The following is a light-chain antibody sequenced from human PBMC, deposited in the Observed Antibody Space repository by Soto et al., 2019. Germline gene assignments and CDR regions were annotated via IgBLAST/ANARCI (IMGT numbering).Light chain of an antibody. CDR2: TND. J-gene: IGLJ3*02. CDR1: SSSFASGS. V-gene: IGLV1-44*01. CDR3: AVWDDSLSGPV. Sequence: QAVLTQSPSASGTPGERVTISCSGSSSSFASGSVNWYQQLPGTAPRLLIYTNDQRPSGVPDRFSGSKSRTSASLAISGLQSDDEGDYYCAVWDDSLSGPVFGGGTKVTVL.